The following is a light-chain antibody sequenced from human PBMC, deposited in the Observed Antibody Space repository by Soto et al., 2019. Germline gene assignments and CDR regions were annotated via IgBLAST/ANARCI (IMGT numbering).Light chain of an antibody. CDR2: EVN. J-gene: IGLJ2*01. CDR3: CSYAGTRTLV. V-gene: IGLV2-23*02. Sequence: QSALTQPVSVSGSPGQSITISCTGTSSDVGSYNFVSWYQQYPGKVPKVMIYEVNKRPSGVSDRFSGSKSGNTASLTISGLQAEDEADYYCCSYAGTRTLVFGGGTKVTVL. CDR1: SSDVGSYNF.